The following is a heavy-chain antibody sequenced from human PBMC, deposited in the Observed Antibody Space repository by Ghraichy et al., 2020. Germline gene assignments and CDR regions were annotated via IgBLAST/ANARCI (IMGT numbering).Heavy chain of an antibody. CDR1: GYTFTNYG. CDR2: VNVYNGHT. D-gene: IGHD4-17*01. Sequence: ASVKVSCKASGYTFTNYGTNYGFSWVRQAPGQGLEWMGWVNVYNGHTVYAQKFQGRVTITTDISTSTAYMELRSLRSDDTALYYCARVPYGDYAIDPWGQGTLVTVSS. J-gene: IGHJ5*02. CDR3: ARVPYGDYAIDP. V-gene: IGHV1-18*01.